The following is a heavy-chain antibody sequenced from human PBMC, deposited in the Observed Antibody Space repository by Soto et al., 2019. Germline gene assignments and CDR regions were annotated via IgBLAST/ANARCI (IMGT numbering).Heavy chain of an antibody. CDR3: ARVRVDYYDSSGYYLFDY. Sequence: PSETLSLTCTVSGGSISSGDYYWSWLRQPPGKGLEWIGYIYYSGSTYYNPSLKSRVTISVDTSKNQFSLTLSSVTAADTAVYYCARVRVDYYDSSGYYLFDYWCQGTLVTVSS. CDR1: GGSISSGDYY. CDR2: IYYSGST. D-gene: IGHD3-22*01. J-gene: IGHJ4*02. V-gene: IGHV4-30-4*01.